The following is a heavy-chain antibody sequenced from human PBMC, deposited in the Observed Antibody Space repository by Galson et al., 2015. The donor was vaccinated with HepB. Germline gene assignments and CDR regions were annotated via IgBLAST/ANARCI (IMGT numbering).Heavy chain of an antibody. CDR2: ISGSGGST. D-gene: IGHD2-2*01. Sequence: SLRLSCAASGFTFSSYAMSWVRQAPGKGLEWVSAISGSGGSTYYADSVKGRFTISRDNSKNTLYLQMNSLRAEDTAVYYCAKDINRSRYCSSTSCQYYYYYYMDVWGKGTTVTVSS. CDR3: AKDINRSRYCSSTSCQYYYYYYMDV. V-gene: IGHV3-23*01. J-gene: IGHJ6*03. CDR1: GFTFSSYA.